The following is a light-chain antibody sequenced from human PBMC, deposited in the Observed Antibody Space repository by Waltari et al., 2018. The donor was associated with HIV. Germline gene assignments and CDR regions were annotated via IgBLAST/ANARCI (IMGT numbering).Light chain of an antibody. CDR1: NLGDKY. CDR3: QAWDSSTVV. CDR2: QDS. Sequence: SYELTQPPSVSVSPGQTASITSSGDNLGDKYACWYQQQPGQSPVLVIYQDSKRPSGIPERFSGSNSGNTATLTIRGTQAVDEADYYCQAWDSSTVVFGGGTKLTVL. J-gene: IGLJ2*01. V-gene: IGLV3-1*01.